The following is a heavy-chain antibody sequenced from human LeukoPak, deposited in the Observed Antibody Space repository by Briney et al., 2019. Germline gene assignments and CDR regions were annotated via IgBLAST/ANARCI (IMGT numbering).Heavy chain of an antibody. D-gene: IGHD2-15*01. J-gene: IGHJ4*02. CDR2: ISHDGRNK. Sequence: GGSLRLSCAASGFTFSSYSMNWVRQAPGKGLEWVAVISHDGRNKFYADSVKGRFTISRDDSKNTLDLEMNSLRAEDTAVYYCATQPCSGGSCYLGNWGQGTLVTVSS. V-gene: IGHV3-30*03. CDR1: GFTFSSYS. CDR3: ATQPCSGGSCYLGN.